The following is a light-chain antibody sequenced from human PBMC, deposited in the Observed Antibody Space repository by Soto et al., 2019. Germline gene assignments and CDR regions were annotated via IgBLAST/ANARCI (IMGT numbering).Light chain of an antibody. CDR3: SSYTSSSTRV. Sequence: QSVLAQHPSASGSPGQSVTISSTGTSSDVGGYNYVSWYQQHPGKAPTLMIYDVSNRPSGVSNRFSGSKSGNTASLTISGLQAEDEADYYCSSYTSSSTRVFGTGTKVTVL. CDR1: SSDVGGYNY. V-gene: IGLV2-14*01. CDR2: DVS. J-gene: IGLJ1*01.